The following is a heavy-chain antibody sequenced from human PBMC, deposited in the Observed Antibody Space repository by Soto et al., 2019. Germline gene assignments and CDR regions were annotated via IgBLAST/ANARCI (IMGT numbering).Heavy chain of an antibody. CDR2: MNPNRTNT. J-gene: IGHJ5*02. CDR1: GYTFTTYD. V-gene: IGHV1-8*01. D-gene: IGHD2-2*01. CDR3: VRGGFLSPDHVIIAPATLGFDP. Sequence: PSVKVSCKASGYTFTTYDINWVRQAPGQGLEWMGWMNPNRTNTGYAEKFQGRVTMTRDTSISTAYMELSSLRYDDTAVYYCVRGGFLSPDHVIIAPATLGFDPWGQGTLVTVSS.